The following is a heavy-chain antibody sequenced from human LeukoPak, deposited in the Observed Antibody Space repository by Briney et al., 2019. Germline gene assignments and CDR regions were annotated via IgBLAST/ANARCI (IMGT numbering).Heavy chain of an antibody. V-gene: IGHV4-38-2*01. Sequence: SETLSLTCDVSGYSISSGYYCGWIRQPPGKGLEWIGNIYHSGSTYYNPSLKSRVTISVDTSKNQFSLKLNSMTAADTAVYYCARRRGYTYGFSFDYWGQGTLVTVSS. CDR2: IYHSGST. D-gene: IGHD5-18*01. J-gene: IGHJ4*02. CDR3: ARRRGYTYGFSFDY. CDR1: GYSISSGYY.